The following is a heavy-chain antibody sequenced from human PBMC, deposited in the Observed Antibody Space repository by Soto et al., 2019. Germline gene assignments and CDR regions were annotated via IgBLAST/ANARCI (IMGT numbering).Heavy chain of an antibody. CDR1: GFSLSTSGVG. D-gene: IGHD3-16*01. V-gene: IGHV2-5*02. J-gene: IGHJ4*02. CDR2: IYWDDDK. CDR3: ARRRRGRYFDY. Sequence: QITLKESGPTLVKPTQTLTLTCTFSGFSLSTSGVGVGWIRQPPGKALEWLALIYWDDDKRYSPSLKSRLTITKDTSKTQVVLTMTNMDPVDTATYYCARRRRGRYFDYWGQGTLVTVSS.